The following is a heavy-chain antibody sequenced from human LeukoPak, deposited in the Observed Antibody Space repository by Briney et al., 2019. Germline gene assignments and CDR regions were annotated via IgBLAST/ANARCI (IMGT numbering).Heavy chain of an antibody. CDR2: IYYSGST. CDR3: ARHLAEYFQH. CDR1: GGSISSSSYC. V-gene: IGHV4-39*01. J-gene: IGHJ1*01. Sequence: SETLSLTCTVSGGSISSSSYCWGWIRQPPGKGLEWIGSIYYSGSTYYNPSLKSRVTISVDTSKSQFSLKLSSVTAADTAVYYCARHLAEYFQHWGQGTLVTVSS.